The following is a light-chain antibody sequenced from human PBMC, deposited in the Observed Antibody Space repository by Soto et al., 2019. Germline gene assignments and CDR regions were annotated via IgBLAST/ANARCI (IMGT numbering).Light chain of an antibody. CDR2: GAS. J-gene: IGKJ1*01. CDR3: QQRSNWTWT. V-gene: IGKV3-15*01. CDR1: QSVSNN. Sequence: EIVMTHSPATLSVSPGERATLSCRASQSVSNNLAWYQQKPGQAPRLLIYGASTRATAIPARFSGSGSGTEFTLTISSLQSEDFAVYYCQQRSNWTWTFGQGTKVDIK.